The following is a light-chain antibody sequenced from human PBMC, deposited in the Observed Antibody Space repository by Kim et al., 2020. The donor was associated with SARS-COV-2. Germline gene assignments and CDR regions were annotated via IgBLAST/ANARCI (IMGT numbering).Light chain of an antibody. V-gene: IGKV1-5*03. CDR3: QQYNSYSGT. J-gene: IGKJ2*02. CDR2: KAS. CDR1: KSISSW. Sequence: SASVGDRVTITCRGSKSISSWLAWYQQKPGKAPKLLIYKASSLESGVPSGFSGSGSGTEFTLTISSLQPDDFATYYCQQYNSYSGTFGQGTKLEI.